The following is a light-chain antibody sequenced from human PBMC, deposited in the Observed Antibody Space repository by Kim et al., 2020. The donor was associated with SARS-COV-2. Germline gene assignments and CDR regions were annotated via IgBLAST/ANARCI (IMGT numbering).Light chain of an antibody. Sequence: EIVLTQSPGTLSLSPGERATLSCRASQSVRSSYLAWYQQKPGQAPRLLIYGAFNRATGIPDRFSGSGSGTDFTLTISRLEPGDFAVYYCHPYGSSPYTFGQRTNLEV. CDR2: GAF. CDR3: HPYGSSPYT. CDR1: QSVRSSY. V-gene: IGKV3-20*01. J-gene: IGKJ2*01.